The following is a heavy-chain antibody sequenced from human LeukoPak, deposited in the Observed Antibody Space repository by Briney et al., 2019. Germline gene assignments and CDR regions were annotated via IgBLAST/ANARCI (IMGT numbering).Heavy chain of an antibody. J-gene: IGHJ4*02. CDR1: GFTVSSNY. V-gene: IGHV3-66*01. D-gene: IGHD3-22*01. CDR2: IYSGGST. CDR3: ARGGRDYYDSSGYYSPYFDY. Sequence: GGSLRLSRAASGFTVSSNYMSWVRQAPGKGLEWVSVIYSGGSTYYADSVKGRFTISRDNSKNTLYLQMNSLRAEDTAVYYCARGGRDYYDSSGYYSPYFDYWGQGTLVTVSS.